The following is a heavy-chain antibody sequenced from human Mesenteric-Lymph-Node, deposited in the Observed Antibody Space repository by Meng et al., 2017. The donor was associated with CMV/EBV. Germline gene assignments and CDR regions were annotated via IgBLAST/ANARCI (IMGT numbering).Heavy chain of an antibody. D-gene: IGHD3-10*01. V-gene: IGHV1-18*01. CDR2: ISAYNGNT. CDR3: ARDSRGLIGESFGMDV. J-gene: IGHJ6*02. CDR1: GYTFTSYG. Sequence: ASVKVSCKASGYTFTSYGISWVRQAPGQGLEWMGWISAYNGNTNYAQKLQGRVTMTTDTSTSTAYMELRSLRSDDTAVYYCARDSRGLIGESFGMDVWGQGTTVTVSS.